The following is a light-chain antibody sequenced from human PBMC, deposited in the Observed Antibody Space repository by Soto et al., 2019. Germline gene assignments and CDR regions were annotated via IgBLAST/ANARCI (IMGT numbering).Light chain of an antibody. Sequence: DIQMTQSPSTLSASVGDRVTITCRASQSISSWLAWYQQKPGKAPKLLIQDASRLESGVPSRFSGSGSGTEFTLTISSLQPDDFATFYCQQYKSNSLTFGGGTKVEIK. J-gene: IGKJ4*01. V-gene: IGKV1-5*01. CDR1: QSISSW. CDR2: DAS. CDR3: QQYKSNSLT.